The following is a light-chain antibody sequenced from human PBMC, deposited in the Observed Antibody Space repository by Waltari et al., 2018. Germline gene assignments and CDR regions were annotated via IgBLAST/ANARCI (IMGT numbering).Light chain of an antibody. J-gene: IGLJ3*02. V-gene: IGLV2-14*03. CDR3: SSHTTRSLLGV. Sequence: QSVLTQPASVSGSPGQSITISCTGSSHDVDDFNYVAWYQQHPDKAPKLILFDVTTRASGVSSRFSGSESANTASLTISGLQAEDEAFYYCSSHTTRSLLGVFGGGTKLTVL. CDR2: DVT. CDR1: SHDVDDFNY.